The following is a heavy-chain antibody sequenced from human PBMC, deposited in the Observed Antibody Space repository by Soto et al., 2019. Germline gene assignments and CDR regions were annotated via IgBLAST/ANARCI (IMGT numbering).Heavy chain of an antibody. CDR1: EFTFSSYA. J-gene: IGHJ5*02. D-gene: IGHD6-6*01. CDR3: AKDRSSIAAAGWLDP. Sequence: PGGSLRLSFAASEFTFSSYAMHWVRQAPGKGLEWVAVISDDGGNKYYADSVKGRFTISRDNSKNTLYLQMNSLRAEDTAVYYCAKDRSSIAAAGWLDPWGQGTLVTVSS. CDR2: ISDDGGNK. V-gene: IGHV3-30-3*01.